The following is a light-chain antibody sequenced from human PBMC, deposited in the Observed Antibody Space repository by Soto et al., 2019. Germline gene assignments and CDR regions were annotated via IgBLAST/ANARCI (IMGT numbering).Light chain of an antibody. CDR1: SSDIGGYNY. CDR2: DVS. J-gene: IGLJ1*01. Sequence: QSALTQPPSASGSPGQSVTISCTGTSSDIGGYNYVSWYQQHPGTAPILIIYDVSKRPSGVPDRFSGSKSGNTASLTVSGLQAEDEADYYCSSKAGRNNFAVFGRGTKLTVL. CDR3: SSKAGRNNFAV. V-gene: IGLV2-8*01.